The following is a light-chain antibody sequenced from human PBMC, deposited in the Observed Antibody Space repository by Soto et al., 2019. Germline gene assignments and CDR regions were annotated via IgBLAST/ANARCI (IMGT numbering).Light chain of an antibody. J-gene: IGKJ1*01. V-gene: IGKV1-5*01. Sequence: DVKMPPSDSTLSAFVGNRVTITYLYSQSVDNWLAWYQQKPGKAPELLIYGAFSLKSGVSSRFSGSRSGTEFALTITTLQADDVAAYYCQLYNRNTLSFGPGTKVAIK. CDR2: GAF. CDR1: QSVDNW. CDR3: QLYNRNTLS.